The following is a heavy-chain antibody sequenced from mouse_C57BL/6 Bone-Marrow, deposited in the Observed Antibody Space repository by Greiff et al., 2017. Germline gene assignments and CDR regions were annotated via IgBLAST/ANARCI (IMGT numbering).Heavy chain of an antibody. CDR3: ARGWLLHYFDY. CDR2: INPYNGGT. V-gene: IGHV1-19*01. J-gene: IGHJ2*01. D-gene: IGHD2-3*01. Sequence: EVQRVESGPVLVKPGASVKMSCKASGYTFTDYYMNWVKQSHGQSLEWIGVINPYNGGTSYNQKFKGKATLTVDKSSSTAYMELNSLTSEDSAVYYCARGWLLHYFDYWGQGTTLTVSS. CDR1: GYTFTDYY.